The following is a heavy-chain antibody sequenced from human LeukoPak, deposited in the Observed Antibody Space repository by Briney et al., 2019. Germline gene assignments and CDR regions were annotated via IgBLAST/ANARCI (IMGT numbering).Heavy chain of an antibody. J-gene: IGHJ4*02. CDR2: IIPILGIA. V-gene: IGHV1-69*04. CDR1: LGTLRNYA. CDR3: ASEERYCSGGSCYSLANYFDY. Sequence: SVPVSCKASLGTLRNYAISWVRQAPGQGLEWMGRIIPILGIANYAQKFQDRVTITADKSTSTAYMELSSLRSEDTAVYSCASEERYCSGGSCYSLANYFDYWGQGTLVTVSS. D-gene: IGHD2-15*01.